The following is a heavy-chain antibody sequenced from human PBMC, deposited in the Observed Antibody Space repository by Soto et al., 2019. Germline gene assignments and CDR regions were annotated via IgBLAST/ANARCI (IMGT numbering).Heavy chain of an antibody. CDR1: GGSISGYY. D-gene: IGHD4-17*01. Sequence: QVQLQESGPGLVKPSETLSLTCTVSGGSISGYYWTWIRQPAGKGLEWIGRIYTSGSTNYNPSLKSRVAMSVDTSKNQFSLKLSSVTAADTAVYYCARDLAVTTIWFDPWGQGTLVTVSS. V-gene: IGHV4-4*07. CDR3: ARDLAVTTIWFDP. CDR2: IYTSGST. J-gene: IGHJ5*02.